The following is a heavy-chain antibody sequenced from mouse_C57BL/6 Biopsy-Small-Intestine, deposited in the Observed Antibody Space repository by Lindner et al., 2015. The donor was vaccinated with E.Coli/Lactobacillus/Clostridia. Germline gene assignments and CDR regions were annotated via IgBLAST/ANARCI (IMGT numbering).Heavy chain of an antibody. CDR1: GYTFTNYD. V-gene: IGHV1-81*01. Sequence: SVKVSCKASGYTFTNYDIIWVRQATGQGLEWMGWMNPNSGKIGYAQKFQGRLTMTRNTSISTAYMELSSLRSEDTALYYCARGLLASHYESSGYSYWGQGTLVTVSS. D-gene: IGHD1-1*01. CDR2: MNPNSGKI. J-gene: IGHJ4*01. CDR3: ARGLLASHYESSGYSY.